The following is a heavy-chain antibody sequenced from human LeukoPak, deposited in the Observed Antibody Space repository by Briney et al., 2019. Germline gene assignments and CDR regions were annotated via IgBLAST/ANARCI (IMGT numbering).Heavy chain of an antibody. J-gene: IGHJ4*02. CDR2: VNPNSGGT. CDR1: GYTFTGYY. CDR3: ARDLAPNYYGSGSYYPSDY. D-gene: IGHD3-10*01. V-gene: IGHV1-2*02. Sequence: ASVKVSCKASGYTFTGYYIHWVRQAPGQGLEWMGWVNPNSGGTNYAQKFQGRVTMTRDTSISTAYMELSRLRSDDTAVYYCARDLAPNYYGSGSYYPSDYWGQGTLVTVSS.